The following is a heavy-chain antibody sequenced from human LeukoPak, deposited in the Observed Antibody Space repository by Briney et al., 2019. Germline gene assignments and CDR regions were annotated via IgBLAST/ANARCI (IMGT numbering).Heavy chain of an antibody. CDR1: GYTFTSYG. CDR3: ARDARIAAAGTEWYYYMDV. J-gene: IGHJ6*03. Sequence: ASVKVSCKASGYTFTSYGISWVRQAPGQGLEWMGWISAYNGNTNYAQKLQGRVTMTTDTSTSTAYMELRSLRSDDTAVYYCARDARIAAAGTEWYYYMDVWGKGTTVTVSS. CDR2: ISAYNGNT. D-gene: IGHD6-13*01. V-gene: IGHV1-18*01.